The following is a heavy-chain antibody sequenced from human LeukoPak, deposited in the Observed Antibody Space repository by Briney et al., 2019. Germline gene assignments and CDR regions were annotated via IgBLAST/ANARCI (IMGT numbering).Heavy chain of an antibody. CDR3: ARQGRMATRGEFDY. CDR2: IYYSGST. D-gene: IGHD5-24*01. CDR1: GGSISSYY. Sequence: PSETLSLTSTVSGGSISSYYWSWIRQPPGKGLEWIGYIYYSGSTNYNPSLKSRVTISVDTSKNQFSLKLSSVTAADTAVYYCARQGRMATRGEFDYWGQGTLVTVSS. J-gene: IGHJ4*02. V-gene: IGHV4-59*01.